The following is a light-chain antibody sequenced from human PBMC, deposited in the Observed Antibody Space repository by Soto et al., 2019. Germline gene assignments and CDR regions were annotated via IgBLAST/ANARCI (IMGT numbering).Light chain of an antibody. J-gene: IGLJ2*01. CDR2: DVS. CDR3: NSYSTCNTQWL. Sequence: QSALTQPASVSGSPGQSITISCTGTNSDVGGYNYVSWYQQRPGKAPRLLIYDVSNRPSGISDRFSGSKSGNTASLSISGLRAADEAHYYCNSYSTCNTQWLFGGGTKLTVL. CDR1: NSDVGGYNY. V-gene: IGLV2-14*01.